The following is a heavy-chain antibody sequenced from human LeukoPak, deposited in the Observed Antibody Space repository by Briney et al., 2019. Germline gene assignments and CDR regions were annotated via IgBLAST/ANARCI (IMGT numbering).Heavy chain of an antibody. D-gene: IGHD1-26*01. V-gene: IGHV1-2*02. CDR3: ARGVGAGSYDAFDI. J-gene: IGHJ3*02. CDR1: GYTFTGYY. CDR2: INPNSGGT. Sequence: ASVKVSCKASGYTFTGYYMHWVRQAPGQGLEWMGWINPNSGGTNYAQKFQGRVTMTRDTSISTAYMELSRLRFDDTAVYYCARGVGAGSYDAFDIWGQGTMVTVSS.